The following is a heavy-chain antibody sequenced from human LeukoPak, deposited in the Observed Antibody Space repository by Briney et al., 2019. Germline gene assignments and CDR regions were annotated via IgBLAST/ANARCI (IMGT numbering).Heavy chain of an antibody. CDR3: ARDQLAYSGYDTLFDY. J-gene: IGHJ4*02. CDR2: ISYDGSNK. Sequence: GGSLRLSCAASGFTINNYAIHWVRQAPGKGLEWVAVISYDGSNKYYADSVKGRFTISRDNSKNTLYLQLNSLRPEDTAVYYCARDQLAYSGYDTLFDYWGQGTLVTVSS. CDR1: GFTINNYA. D-gene: IGHD5-12*01. V-gene: IGHV3-30*04.